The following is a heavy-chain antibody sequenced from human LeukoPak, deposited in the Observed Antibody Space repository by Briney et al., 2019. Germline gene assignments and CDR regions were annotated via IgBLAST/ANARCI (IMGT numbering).Heavy chain of an antibody. CDR1: GFTFDNYG. CDR2: INWNGGTT. D-gene: IGHD2-15*01. Sequence: GGSLRLSCAASGFTFDNYGMSWVRQAPGQGLEWVSDINWNGGTTGYADSVKGRFTISRDNAKNSLYLQMNNLRAEDTAFYYCARETGGGSSWGQGTLVTVSS. V-gene: IGHV3-20*04. J-gene: IGHJ5*02. CDR3: ARETGGGSS.